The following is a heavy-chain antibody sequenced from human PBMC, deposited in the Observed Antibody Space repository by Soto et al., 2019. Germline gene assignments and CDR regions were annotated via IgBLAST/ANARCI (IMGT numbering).Heavy chain of an antibody. CDR1: GGSFSGYY. D-gene: IGHD6-13*01. CDR2: INHSGST. V-gene: IGHV4-34*01. J-gene: IGHJ5*02. Sequence: QVQLQQWGAGLLKPSETLSLTCAVYGGSFSGYYWSWIRQPQGKGLEWIGEINHSGSTNYNPSLQSRVTISVDTSKNQFSLKLSSVTAADTAVYYCAVYSSSWYGNLGWFDPWGQGTLVTVS. CDR3: AVYSSSWYGNLGWFDP.